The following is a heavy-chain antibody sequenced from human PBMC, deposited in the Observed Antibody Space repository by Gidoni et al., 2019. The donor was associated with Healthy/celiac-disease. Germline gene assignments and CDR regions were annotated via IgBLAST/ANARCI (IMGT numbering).Heavy chain of an antibody. D-gene: IGHD3-10*01. V-gene: IGHV3-23*01. Sequence: EVQLLESGGGLVQPGGSLRLSCAASGFTFSSYAMSWVRQAPGKGLEWVSAISGSGGSTYYADSVKGRFTISRDNSKNTLYLKMNSLRAEDTAVYYCAKEMETLWFGELFPLDYWGQGTLVTVSS. CDR3: AKEMETLWFGELFPLDY. J-gene: IGHJ4*02. CDR2: ISGSGGST. CDR1: GFTFSSYA.